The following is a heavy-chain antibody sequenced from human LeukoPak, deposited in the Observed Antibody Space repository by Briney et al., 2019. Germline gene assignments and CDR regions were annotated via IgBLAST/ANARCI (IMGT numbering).Heavy chain of an antibody. CDR3: TTGPPRRYYGSGSYYYYYGMDV. J-gene: IGHJ6*02. CDR2: INPSGGST. Sequence: ASVKVSCKASGYTFTSYYMHWVRQAPGQGLEWMGIINPSGGSTSYAQKFQGRVTMTRDTSTSTVYMELSSLRSEDTAVYYCTTGPPRRYYGSGSYYYYYGMDVWGQGTTVTVSS. V-gene: IGHV1-46*01. D-gene: IGHD3-10*01. CDR1: GYTFTSYY.